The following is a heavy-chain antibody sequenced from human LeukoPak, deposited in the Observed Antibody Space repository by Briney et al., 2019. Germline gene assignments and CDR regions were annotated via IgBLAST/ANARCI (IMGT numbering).Heavy chain of an antibody. CDR1: GFTFSSYA. Sequence: GGSLRLSCAASGFTFSSYAMHWVRQAPGKGLEWVAVISYDGSNKYYADSVKGRFVISRDNSKNTLYLQMNSLRAEDAAVYYCARDPSGYCTGGRCYYFDFWGQGTLVTVSS. J-gene: IGHJ4*02. D-gene: IGHD2-15*01. V-gene: IGHV3-30*09. CDR3: ARDPSGYCTGGRCYYFDF. CDR2: ISYDGSNK.